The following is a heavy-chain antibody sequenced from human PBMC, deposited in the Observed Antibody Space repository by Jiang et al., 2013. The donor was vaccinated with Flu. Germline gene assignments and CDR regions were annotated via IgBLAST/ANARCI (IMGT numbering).Heavy chain of an antibody. CDR2: IYPGDSDT. J-gene: IGHJ6*02. Sequence: GAEVKKPGESLKISCKGSGYSFTSYWIGWVRQMPGKGLEWMGIIYPGDSDTRYSPSFQGQVTISADKSISTAYLRWSSLKASDTAMYYCARFVTTVTTTPYYYYGMDVWGQGTTVTVSS. CDR3: ARFVTTVTTTPYYYYGMDV. V-gene: IGHV5-51*03. D-gene: IGHD4-17*01. CDR1: GYSFTSYW.